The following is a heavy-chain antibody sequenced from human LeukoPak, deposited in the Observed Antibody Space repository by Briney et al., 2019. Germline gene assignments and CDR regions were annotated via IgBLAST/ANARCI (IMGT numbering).Heavy chain of an antibody. CDR2: INAGNGNT. J-gene: IGHJ4*02. Sequence: ASVKVSCKASGYTFTSYAMHWVRQAPGQRLEWMGWINAGNGNTKYSQKFQGRVTITRDTSASTAYMELSSLRSEDTAVYYCARDVDYYGSLFDYWGQGTLVTVSS. D-gene: IGHD3-10*01. CDR1: GYTFTSYA. V-gene: IGHV1-3*01. CDR3: ARDVDYYGSLFDY.